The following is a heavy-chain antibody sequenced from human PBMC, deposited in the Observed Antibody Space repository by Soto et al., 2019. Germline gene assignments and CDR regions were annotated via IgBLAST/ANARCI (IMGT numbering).Heavy chain of an antibody. V-gene: IGHV3-15*01. D-gene: IGHD7-27*01. CDR3: TTDLTGIGGFDY. CDR1: GFTFSNAW. J-gene: IGHJ4*02. CDR2: IKSKTDGGTT. Sequence: WGSLRLSCAASGFTFSNAWMSWVRQAPGKGLEWVGRIKSKTDGGTTDYAAPVKGRFTISRDDSKNTLYLQMNSLKTEDTAVYYCTTDLTGIGGFDYWGQGTLVTVSS.